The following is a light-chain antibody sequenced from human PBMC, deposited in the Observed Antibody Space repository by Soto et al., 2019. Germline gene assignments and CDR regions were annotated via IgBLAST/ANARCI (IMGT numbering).Light chain of an antibody. Sequence: EIVMTQSPATLSVSPGERATLSCRASQSVSIDLAWHQQTPGQAPRLLMYGASSRATGIPDRFSGSGSGTDFTLTISRLEPEDFVLYYCQHFRAFGQGTRLDIK. CDR3: QHFRA. V-gene: IGKV3D-15*01. J-gene: IGKJ5*01. CDR1: QSVSID. CDR2: GAS.